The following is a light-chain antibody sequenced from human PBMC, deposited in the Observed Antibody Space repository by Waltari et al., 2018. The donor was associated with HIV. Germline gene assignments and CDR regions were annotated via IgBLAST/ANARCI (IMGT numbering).Light chain of an antibody. J-gene: IGKJ1*01. V-gene: IGKV3-15*01. CDR3: QQYHNWPPWT. CDR1: QSISNN. CDR2: DAS. Sequence: IVITQSPATLSVSPGERATLSCRASQSISNNLAWYQQEPGQAPNLLIYDASTRATGIPARFSGSGSGTLFTLTISSLQSGDFAVYYCQQYHNWPPWTFGQGTKVEIK.